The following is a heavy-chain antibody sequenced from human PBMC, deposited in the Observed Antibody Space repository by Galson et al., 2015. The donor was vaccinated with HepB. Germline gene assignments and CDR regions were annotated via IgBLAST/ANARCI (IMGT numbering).Heavy chain of an antibody. Sequence: SETLSLTCAVSGDSISSSHWWNWVRQPPGKGLECIGEIYHSGNTNYNLYLKSRVTISVDKSKNQFSLRLSSVTAADTAVYYCARGHYGSGRLDYWGQGILVTVSS. CDR2: IYHSGNT. D-gene: IGHD3-10*01. CDR3: ARGHYGSGRLDY. CDR1: GDSISSSHW. J-gene: IGHJ4*02. V-gene: IGHV4-4*02.